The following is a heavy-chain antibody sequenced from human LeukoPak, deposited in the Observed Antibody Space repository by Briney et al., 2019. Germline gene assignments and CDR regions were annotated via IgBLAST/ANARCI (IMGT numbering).Heavy chain of an antibody. CDR2: FDPEDGET. D-gene: IGHD1-26*01. Sequence: GASVKVSCKVSGYTLTELSMHWVRQAPGKGLEWMGGFDPEDGETIYAQKFQGRVTMTEDTSTDTAYMELSSLRSEDTAVYYCATDLRVGATLGFNYWGQGTLVTVSS. V-gene: IGHV1-24*01. CDR1: GYTLTELS. CDR3: ATDLRVGATLGFNY. J-gene: IGHJ4*02.